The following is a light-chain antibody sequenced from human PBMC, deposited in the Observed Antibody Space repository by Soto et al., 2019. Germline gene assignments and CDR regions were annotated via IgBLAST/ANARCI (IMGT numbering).Light chain of an antibody. Sequence: QSALNQPPSASGSPGQSVTISCTGTSSDVGGYNYVSWYQQHPGKAPKLMIYEVSKRPSGVPDRFAGAKSGNTASLTVSGLQSEDEADYYCSSYAGRNNPVLFGTGTKLTVL. CDR3: SSYAGRNNPVL. V-gene: IGLV2-8*01. CDR2: EVS. CDR1: SSDVGGYNY. J-gene: IGLJ1*01.